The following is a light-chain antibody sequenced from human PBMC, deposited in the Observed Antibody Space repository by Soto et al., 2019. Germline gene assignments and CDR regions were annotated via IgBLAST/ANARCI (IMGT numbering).Light chain of an antibody. CDR3: QQYNSYWT. CDR2: KAS. CDR1: QSISSW. Sequence: DIQMTQSPSTLSASVGDRVTITCRASQSISSWLAWYQQKPGKAPKLLIYKASSLASGVPSRFSGRGSGAEFTLTISSLRPDDFATYYCQQYNSYWTFGQGTKVEIK. V-gene: IGKV1-5*03. J-gene: IGKJ1*01.